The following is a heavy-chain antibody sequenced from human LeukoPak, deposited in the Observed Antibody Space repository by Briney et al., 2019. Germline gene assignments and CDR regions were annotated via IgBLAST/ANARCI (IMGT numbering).Heavy chain of an antibody. CDR2: IYYSGST. V-gene: IGHV4-59*08. Sequence: SETLSLTCTVSGGSISNKYWSWIRQPPGKGLEWIGYIYYSGSTNYNPSLKSRVTILVDTSKNQFSLKLSSVTAADTAVYYCARYHSSGSYLDYWGQGTLVTVSS. J-gene: IGHJ4*02. CDR3: ARYHSSGSYLDY. CDR1: GGSISNKY. D-gene: IGHD1-26*01.